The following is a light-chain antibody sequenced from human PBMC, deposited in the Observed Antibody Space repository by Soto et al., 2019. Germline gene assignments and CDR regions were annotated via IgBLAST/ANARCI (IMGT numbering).Light chain of an antibody. Sequence: DLKMAQSPSTVCVAVGGTVTVTCRASQSVSGWLAWYQQKPGEAPKLLIYDASALPRGVPSRFSGSGSGTKFTLTTASLQPDEFATYYCQQYYSYPRTVGRGNKVDIK. CDR3: QQYYSYPRT. CDR2: DAS. J-gene: IGKJ1*01. CDR1: QSVSGW. V-gene: IGKV1-5*01.